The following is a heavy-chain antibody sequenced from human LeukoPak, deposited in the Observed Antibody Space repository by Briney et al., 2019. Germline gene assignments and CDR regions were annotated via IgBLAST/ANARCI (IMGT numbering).Heavy chain of an antibody. Sequence: GGSLRLSCAASGFTVSSKYMSWVRQAPGKGLEWVSVIYSGGSTYYADSVKGRFTISRDNAKNTLDLQMNSLRAEDTAVYYCARSRGLLLPDYWGQGTLVTVSS. CDR2: IYSGGST. CDR1: GFTVSSKY. V-gene: IGHV3-66*01. D-gene: IGHD3-3*01. J-gene: IGHJ4*02. CDR3: ARSRGLLLPDY.